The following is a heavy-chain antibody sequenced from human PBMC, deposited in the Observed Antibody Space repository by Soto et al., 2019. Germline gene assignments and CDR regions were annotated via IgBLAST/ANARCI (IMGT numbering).Heavy chain of an antibody. V-gene: IGHV4-30-4*01. J-gene: IGHJ5*02. CDR3: ARQRSGGYWFDP. Sequence: SETLALSCTVSGVSVNNGDYYWRWMRQSPGKGLEWIGNIYYSETTRYNPSLNSRLSISIDTSRNRFSLQLTSVTAADTAIYDCARQRSGGYWFDPWGQGTLVTVS. CDR1: GVSVNNGDYY. D-gene: IGHD5-12*01. CDR2: IYYSETT.